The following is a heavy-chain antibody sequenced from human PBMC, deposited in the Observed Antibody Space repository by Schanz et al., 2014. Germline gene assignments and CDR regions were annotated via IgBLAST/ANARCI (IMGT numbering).Heavy chain of an antibody. CDR1: GFTFSNYW. J-gene: IGHJ2*01. CDR2: INGDGSRT. V-gene: IGHV3-74*01. CDR3: AKDAPYPFDL. Sequence: EVQVVESGGGLVQPGGSLRLSCAASGFTFSNYWMHWVRQAPGKGLVWVSRINGDGSRTAYADSVKGRFTISRDNAKNTLYLQMNSLRAEDTAIYYCAKDAPYPFDLWGRGTLITVSS.